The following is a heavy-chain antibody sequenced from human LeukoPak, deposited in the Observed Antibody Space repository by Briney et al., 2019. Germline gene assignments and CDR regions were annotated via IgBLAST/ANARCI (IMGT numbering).Heavy chain of an antibody. V-gene: IGHV4-34*01. CDR2: INHSGST. Sequence: SETLSLTCAVYGGSFSGYYWSWIRQPPGKGLDWIGEINHSGSTNYNPSLKSRVTISVDTSKNQFSLKLSSVTAADTAVYYCARVGFGELSPFDYWGQGTLVTVSS. CDR3: ARVGFGELSPFDY. J-gene: IGHJ4*02. CDR1: GGSFSGYY. D-gene: IGHD3-10*01.